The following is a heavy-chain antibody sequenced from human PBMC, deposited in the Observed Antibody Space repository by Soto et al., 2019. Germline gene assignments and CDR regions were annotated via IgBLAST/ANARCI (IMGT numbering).Heavy chain of an antibody. J-gene: IGHJ6*02. D-gene: IGHD3-10*01. V-gene: IGHV4-34*01. Sequence: PSETLSLTCAVYGGSFSGYYWSWIRQPPGKGLEWIGEINHSGSTNYNPSLKSRVTISVDTSKNQFSLKLSSVTAADTAAYYCAKRNGWFGELQENYYYYGMDVWGQGTTVTVSS. CDR1: GGSFSGYY. CDR2: INHSGST. CDR3: AKRNGWFGELQENYYYYGMDV.